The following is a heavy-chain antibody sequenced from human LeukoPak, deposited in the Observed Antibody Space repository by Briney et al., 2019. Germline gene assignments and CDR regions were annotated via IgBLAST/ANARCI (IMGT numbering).Heavy chain of an antibody. CDR1: GFTFSSYA. V-gene: IGHV3-23*01. CDR2: ISGSGGST. J-gene: IGHJ4*02. CDR3: AKGRYYDSSGPIDY. D-gene: IGHD3-22*01. Sequence: PGGSLRLSCAASGFTFSSYAMSWVRQAPGKGLEWVSAISGSGGSTYYADFVKGRFTISRDNSKNTLYLQMNSLRAEDTAVYYCAKGRYYDSSGPIDYWGQGTLVTVSS.